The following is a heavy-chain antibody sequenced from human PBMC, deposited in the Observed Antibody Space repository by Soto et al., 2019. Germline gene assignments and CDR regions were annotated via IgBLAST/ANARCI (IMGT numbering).Heavy chain of an antibody. D-gene: IGHD3-3*01. J-gene: IGHJ4*02. CDR2: ITWNSRVL. CDR1: GLNFDDFA. Sequence: EVQLVESGERLVQPGRSLRLSCVGTGLNFDDFAMHWVRKAPGKGLEWVSGITWNSRVLAYADSVKGRFTISRDNARNSLYLQMDSLRDEDTALYYCAKGRYDFWSPYYFVSWGQGTLVTVSS. CDR3: AKGRYDFWSPYYFVS. V-gene: IGHV3-9*01.